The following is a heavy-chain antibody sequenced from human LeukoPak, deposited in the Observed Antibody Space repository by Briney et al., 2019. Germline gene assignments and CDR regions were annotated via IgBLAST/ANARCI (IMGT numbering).Heavy chain of an antibody. J-gene: IGHJ3*02. D-gene: IGHD3-3*01. CDR3: ARLAIFGVVIMDDVFDI. CDR2: INHSGST. V-gene: IGHV4-34*01. Sequence: PSETLSLTCAVYGGSFSGYYWSWLRQPPGKGLEWIGEINHSGSTNYNPSLKSRVTISVDTSKNQFSLKLSSVTAADTAVYYCARLAIFGVVIMDDVFDIWGQGTMVTVSS. CDR1: GGSFSGYY.